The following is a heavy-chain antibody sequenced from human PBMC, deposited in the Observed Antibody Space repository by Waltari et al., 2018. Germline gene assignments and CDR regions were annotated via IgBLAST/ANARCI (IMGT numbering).Heavy chain of an antibody. CDR3: ARFMEGWLAAAIY. CDR1: GGSISSSSYY. CDR2: IYYSGST. D-gene: IGHD6-13*01. V-gene: IGHV4-39*01. Sequence: QLQLQESGPGLVKPSETLSLTCTVSGGSISSSSYYWGWIRQPPGKGLEWIGSIYYSGSTSYNPSLKSRVTISLDTSKNQFSLKLSSVTAADTAVYYCARFMEGWLAAAIYWGQGTLVTVSS. J-gene: IGHJ4*02.